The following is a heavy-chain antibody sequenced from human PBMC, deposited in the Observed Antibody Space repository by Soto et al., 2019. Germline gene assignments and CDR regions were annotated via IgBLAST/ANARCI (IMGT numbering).Heavy chain of an antibody. CDR1: GGTFSSYA. D-gene: IGHD4-17*01. Sequence: QVQLVQSGAEVKKPGSSVKVSCKASGGTFSSYAISWVRQAPGQGLEWMRGIIPIFGTANYAQKFQGRVTITADESTSTAYMELSSLRSEDTAVYYCARPLRGQPNYYYYYGMDVWGQGTTVTVSS. CDR2: IIPIFGTA. CDR3: ARPLRGQPNYYYYYGMDV. V-gene: IGHV1-69*12. J-gene: IGHJ6*02.